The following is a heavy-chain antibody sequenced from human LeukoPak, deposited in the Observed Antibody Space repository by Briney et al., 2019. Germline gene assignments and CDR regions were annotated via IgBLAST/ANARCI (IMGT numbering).Heavy chain of an antibody. V-gene: IGHV3-48*03. J-gene: IGHJ4*02. Sequence: GGSLRLSCAASGFTFSSYEMNWVRQAPGKGLEWASYISSSGSTIYYADSVKGRFTISRDNAKNSLYLQMNSLRAEDTAVYYCARGEVAATPYFDYWGQGTLVTVSS. CDR3: ARGEVAATPYFDY. D-gene: IGHD2-15*01. CDR1: GFTFSSYE. CDR2: ISSSGSTI.